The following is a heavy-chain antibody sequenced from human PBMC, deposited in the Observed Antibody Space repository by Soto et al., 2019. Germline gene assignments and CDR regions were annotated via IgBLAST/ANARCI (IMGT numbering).Heavy chain of an antibody. D-gene: IGHD3-10*01. CDR2: IYWDEGK. J-gene: IGHJ5*02. V-gene: IGHV2-5*02. Sequence: QITLKESGPTLVKPTQTLTLTCTFSGFSFSSGEVGVGWIRQPPGKALEWLALIYWDEGKRHSPSLRSRLTITRDTSKNQVVLTMTNMDPVDTATYYCAHKGESGWFDPWGQGTLVTVSS. CDR1: GFSFSSGEVG. CDR3: AHKGESGWFDP.